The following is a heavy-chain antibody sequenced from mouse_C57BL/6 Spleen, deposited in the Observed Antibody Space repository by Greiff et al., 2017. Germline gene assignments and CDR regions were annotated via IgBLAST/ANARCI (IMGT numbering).Heavy chain of an antibody. Sequence: QVQLQQPGAELVKPGASVKLSCKASGYTFTSYWMQWVKQRPGQGLEWIGEIDPSDSYTNYNQKFKGKATLTVDTSSSTAYMQLSSLTSEDSAVYYGARKWIYYGSYYAMDYWGQGTSVTVSS. CDR1: GYTFTSYW. V-gene: IGHV1-50*01. D-gene: IGHD2-1*01. J-gene: IGHJ4*01. CDR3: ARKWIYYGSYYAMDY. CDR2: IDPSDSYT.